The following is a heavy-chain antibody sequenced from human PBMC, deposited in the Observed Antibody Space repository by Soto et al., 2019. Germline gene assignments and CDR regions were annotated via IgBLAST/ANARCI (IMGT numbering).Heavy chain of an antibody. Sequence: SETLSLTCVVSGYSISSGYYWGWIRQPPGKGLEWIGSIYHSGSTYYNPSLKSRVTISVDTSKNQFSLKLSSVTAADTAVYYCARKVRAVVVPAAIGWFDPWSQGTLVTVSS. CDR3: ARKVRAVVVPAAIGWFDP. D-gene: IGHD2-2*01. V-gene: IGHV4-38-2*01. J-gene: IGHJ5*02. CDR2: IYHSGST. CDR1: GYSISSGYY.